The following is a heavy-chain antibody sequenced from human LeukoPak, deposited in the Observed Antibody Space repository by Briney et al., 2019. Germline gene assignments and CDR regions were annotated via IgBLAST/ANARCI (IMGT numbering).Heavy chain of an antibody. Sequence: GGSLRLSCVVSGFSVSNNYIIWVRQAPGNGLERVSVIYGNGRTSHSASVRGRFTISRDNSKNIVSLQMNNLRAEDTAVYYCARGRGLGVVSPYFDYWGQGTLVTVSS. V-gene: IGHV3-53*01. CDR2: IYGNGRT. CDR3: ARGRGLGVVSPYFDY. CDR1: GFSVSNNY. J-gene: IGHJ4*02. D-gene: IGHD3-3*01.